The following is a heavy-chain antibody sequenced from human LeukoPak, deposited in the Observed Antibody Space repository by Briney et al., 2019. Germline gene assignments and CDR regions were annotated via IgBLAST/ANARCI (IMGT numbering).Heavy chain of an antibody. J-gene: IGHJ6*03. CDR2: ISSNGGNT. Sequence: GGSLRLSCAASGFNFSSYAMHWVRQAPGKGLEYVSAISSNGGNTYYANSVKGRFTISRDNSKNTLYLQMGSLRAEDMAVYYCARDRSSTTPYYMDVWGKGTTVTVSS. CDR1: GFNFSSYA. CDR3: ARDRSSTTPYYMDV. V-gene: IGHV3-64*01. D-gene: IGHD2-2*01.